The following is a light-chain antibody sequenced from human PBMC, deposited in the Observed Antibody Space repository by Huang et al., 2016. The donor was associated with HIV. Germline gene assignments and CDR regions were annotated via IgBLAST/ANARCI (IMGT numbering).Light chain of an antibody. J-gene: IGKJ4*01. V-gene: IGKV1-NL1*01. Sequence: DIQMTQSPSSLSASVGDRVTITCRASQGISNSLAWYQQQPGKSPKLLLFSASRLESGVTSMFSGSGSGTDYTLTITSLQSEDFATYYCQQYYSTPLTFGGGTKVQIK. CDR3: QQYYSTPLT. CDR1: QGISNS. CDR2: SAS.